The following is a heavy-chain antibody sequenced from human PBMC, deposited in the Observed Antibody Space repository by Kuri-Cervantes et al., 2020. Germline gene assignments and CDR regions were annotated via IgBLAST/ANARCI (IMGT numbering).Heavy chain of an antibody. J-gene: IGHJ3*02. D-gene: IGHD3-16*01. CDR1: GFTFSNYW. CDR3: ARDLNYDYVWGSPGDAFDI. V-gene: IGHV3-7*01. CDR2: IDRDDNEK. Sequence: GGSLRLSCVDSGFTFSNYWMTWVRQAPGKGLEWVANIDRDDNEKNYVDSVRGRFTTARDNAKNSLYLQMNSLRAEDTAVYYCARDLNYDYVWGSPGDAFDIRGQGTMVAVSS.